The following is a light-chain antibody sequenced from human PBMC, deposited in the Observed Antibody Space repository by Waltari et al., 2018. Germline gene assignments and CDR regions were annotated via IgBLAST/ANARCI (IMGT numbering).Light chain of an antibody. Sequence: DIQVTQSPSSLSASVGDRVTITCQASQDISNYLNWYQQKPGKAPKLLIYDTSHLQTGVPSRFRGTGGVTDFTFTISSLQPEDIATYYCQQYENFPVTFGQGTRLEIK. CDR3: QQYENFPVT. CDR2: DTS. V-gene: IGKV1-33*01. CDR1: QDISNY. J-gene: IGKJ5*01.